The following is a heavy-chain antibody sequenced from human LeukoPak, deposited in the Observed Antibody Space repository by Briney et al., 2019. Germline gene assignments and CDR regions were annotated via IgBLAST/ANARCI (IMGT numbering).Heavy chain of an antibody. CDR2: ISGSGGST. D-gene: IGHD1-26*01. CDR1: GFTFSSYA. J-gene: IGHJ4*02. CDR3: AKGGDWELLNY. V-gene: IGHV3-23*01. Sequence: GGSLRLSCAASGFTFSSYAMSGVRQAPGKGLEWVSAISGSGGSTYYADSVKGRFTISRDNSKNTLYLQMNSLRAEDTAVYYCAKGGDWELLNYWGQGTLVTVSS.